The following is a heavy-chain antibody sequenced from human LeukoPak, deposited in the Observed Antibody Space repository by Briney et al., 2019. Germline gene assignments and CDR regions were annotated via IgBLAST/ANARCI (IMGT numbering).Heavy chain of an antibody. CDR3: ARANSWSAGLDF. V-gene: IGHV4-38-2*01. J-gene: IGHJ4*02. CDR1: GYSISSGYY. Sequence: PSETLPLTCAVSGYSISSGYYWVWIRQPPGKGLEWIGNIYHSGNTYYNPSLKSRVAMSVDTSKNQFSLKLSSVTAADTAVYYCARANSWSAGLDFWGQGSLVIVSS. D-gene: IGHD6-13*01. CDR2: IYHSGNT.